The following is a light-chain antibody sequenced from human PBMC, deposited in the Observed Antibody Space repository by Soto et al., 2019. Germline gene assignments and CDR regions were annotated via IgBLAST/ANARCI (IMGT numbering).Light chain of an antibody. CDR2: GAS. J-gene: IGKJ2*02. CDR1: QSINTY. V-gene: IGKV3D-11*02. CDR3: QQRGKWTST. Sequence: ENVLTQSPATLSLSPGEGATLSCRASQSINTYLAWYQQKPGQAPRLLIYGASTRATGVGARFTGSGAATEFSLTITSLEPEDFAVYYCQQRGKWTSTFGPGTKVDIK.